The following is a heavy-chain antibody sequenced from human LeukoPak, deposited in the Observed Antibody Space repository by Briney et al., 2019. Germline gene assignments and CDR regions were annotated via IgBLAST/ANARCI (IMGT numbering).Heavy chain of an antibody. J-gene: IGHJ6*03. CDR1: GYTFTDYD. Sequence: ASVKVSCKASGYTFTDYDINWVRQATGQGLEWMGWMNPNSGNTGYAQKFQGRVTMTRNTSISTAYMELSSLTSEDTAMYYCARTYSGYYYYYMDVWGKGTTVTVSS. CDR2: MNPNSGNT. D-gene: IGHD5-12*01. V-gene: IGHV1-8*01. CDR3: ARTYSGYYYYYMDV.